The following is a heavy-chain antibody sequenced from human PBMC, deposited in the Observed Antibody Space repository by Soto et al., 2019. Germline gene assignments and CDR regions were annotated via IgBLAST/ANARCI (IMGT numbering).Heavy chain of an antibody. D-gene: IGHD2-2*01. CDR1: GYTFSNYG. Sequence: QVQLVQSGGEVKRPGASVKVSCKTSGYTFSNYGITWVRQAPGQPLEWLGWISLYSDGTNYAQKLQVRVSMTTDTSTTTAYMELRSLRSDDTAVYYCARVVPGAEAWFGPWGQGTLVTVSS. J-gene: IGHJ5*02. CDR2: ISLYSDGT. V-gene: IGHV1-18*01. CDR3: ARVVPGAEAWFGP.